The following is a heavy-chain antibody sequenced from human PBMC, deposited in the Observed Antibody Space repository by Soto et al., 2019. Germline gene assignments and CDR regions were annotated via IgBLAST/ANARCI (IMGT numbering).Heavy chain of an antibody. D-gene: IGHD2-21*01. J-gene: IGHJ5*01. CDR1: GFSFGNHW. CDR3: ARLSGWCWFDF. Sequence: EVQLVESGGGLVQPGGSLRLSCAASGFSFGNHWMSWGRQAPGKGLEGVASIKEDGSERYYADSLRGRFTISRDNPNNTLYLEMNSLGAEDTAVYYGARLSGWCWFDFWGQGALVTVSP. V-gene: IGHV3-7*01. CDR2: IKEDGSER.